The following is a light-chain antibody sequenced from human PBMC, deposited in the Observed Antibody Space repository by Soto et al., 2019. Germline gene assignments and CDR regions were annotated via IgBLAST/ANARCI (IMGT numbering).Light chain of an antibody. J-gene: IGKJ2*01. CDR3: QQSDSLPYT. CDR1: QSISTY. V-gene: IGKV1-39*01. CDR2: AVS. Sequence: DIQMTQSPSSLSAYVGDRVTIACRASQSISTYLNWYQQKPGKAPEVLIYAVSSLQRGVPSRFSGSGSGTDFTLTISSLQPEDFAAYYCQQSDSLPYTFGQGTKLEIK.